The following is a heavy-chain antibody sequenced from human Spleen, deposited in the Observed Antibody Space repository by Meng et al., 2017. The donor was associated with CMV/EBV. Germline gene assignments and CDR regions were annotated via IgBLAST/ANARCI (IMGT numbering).Heavy chain of an antibody. J-gene: IGHJ4*02. Sequence: GGSLRLSCAASGLRFSGYWMSWVRQAPGKGLEWVANIKQDGSEKYYVDSVKGRFTISRDNVKNSLFLQMNSLRADDTAVYYCARGSGPEWELMYYFDYWGQGTLVTVSS. CDR1: GLRFSGYW. V-gene: IGHV3-7*01. CDR2: IKQDGSEK. CDR3: ARGSGPEWELMYYFDY. D-gene: IGHD1-26*01.